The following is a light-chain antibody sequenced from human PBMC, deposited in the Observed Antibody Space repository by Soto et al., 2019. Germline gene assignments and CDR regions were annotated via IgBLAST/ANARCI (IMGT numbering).Light chain of an antibody. J-gene: IGKJ5*01. CDR1: QDISKW. CDR3: QEAYSFPVT. CDR2: TAS. Sequence: DIQMTQSPSSVSASVGDGVTITCRASQDISKWIAWYQQKPGRAPKLLIHTASTIQREVPSRFSVSGSGTDFTLTISSLQPEDFATYYCQEAYSFPVTFGLGTRLEI. V-gene: IGKV1D-12*01.